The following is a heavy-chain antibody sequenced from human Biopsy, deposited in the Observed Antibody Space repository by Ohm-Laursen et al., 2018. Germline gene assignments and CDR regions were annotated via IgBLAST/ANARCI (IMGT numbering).Heavy chain of an antibody. J-gene: IGHJ6*02. CDR3: ARATNSTGWPYYYFYGMDV. CDR1: GGSISSDY. V-gene: IGHV4-59*01. CDR2: IHYSGST. D-gene: IGHD2/OR15-2a*01. Sequence: SETLSLTCTVSGGSISSDYWSWIRQTPGKGLEWIGYIHYSGSTNYNPSLKSRVTISVDTSKNQFSLRLNSVTAADTAVYYWARATNSTGWPYYYFYGMDVWGQGTTVTVSS.